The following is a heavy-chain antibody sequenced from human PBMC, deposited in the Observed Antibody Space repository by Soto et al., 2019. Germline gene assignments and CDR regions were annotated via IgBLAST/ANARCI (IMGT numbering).Heavy chain of an antibody. Sequence: EVQLVESGGGLVQPGGSLRLSCAASGFTVSTNYMNWVRQAPGKGLEWVSVIYSGGSTYYADSVKGRFTISRDNSKNKLFLHMSSLRVEDTAVYYCARGEPHHYFDYWGQGTLVTVSS. J-gene: IGHJ4*02. CDR1: GFTVSTNY. CDR2: IYSGGST. CDR3: ARGEPHHYFDY. V-gene: IGHV3-66*01. D-gene: IGHD3-16*01.